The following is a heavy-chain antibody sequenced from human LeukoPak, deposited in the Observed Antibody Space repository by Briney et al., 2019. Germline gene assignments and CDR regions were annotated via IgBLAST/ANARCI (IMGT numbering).Heavy chain of an antibody. CDR1: GGSISGYY. V-gene: IGHV4-59*01. CDR3: ARDTGYYGSGSSDWFDP. CDR2: IYYSGST. J-gene: IGHJ5*02. D-gene: IGHD3-10*01. Sequence: SETLSLTCTVSGGSISGYYWSWIRQPPGKGLEWIGYIYYSGSTSYNPSLRSRVTISVDTSKNQFSLKLSSVTAADTAVYYCARDTGYYGSGSSDWFDPWGQGTLVTVSS.